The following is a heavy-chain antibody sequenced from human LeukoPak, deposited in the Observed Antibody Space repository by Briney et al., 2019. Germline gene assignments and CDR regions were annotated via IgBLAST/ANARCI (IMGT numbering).Heavy chain of an antibody. D-gene: IGHD5-18*01. V-gene: IGHV3-23*01. CDR3: AKDFSRGRYSYGFMDS. J-gene: IGHJ4*02. CDR2: ISGSGIST. Sequence: GGSLRLSCAASGFTFSSYAMSWVRQAPGKGLEWVSAISGSGISTYYADSVKGRFTISRDNSKNTLYLQMNSLRAEDTAVYYCAKDFSRGRYSYGFMDSWGQGTLVTVSS. CDR1: GFTFSSYA.